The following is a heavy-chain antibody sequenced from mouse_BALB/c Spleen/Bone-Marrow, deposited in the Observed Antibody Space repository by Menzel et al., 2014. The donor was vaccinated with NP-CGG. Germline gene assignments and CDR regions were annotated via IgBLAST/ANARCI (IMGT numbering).Heavy chain of an antibody. CDR3: ARGGNFAWFAY. CDR2: ISSGSSTI. J-gene: IGHJ3*01. CDR1: GFTFSSFG. D-gene: IGHD2-1*01. Sequence: EVQRVESGGGLVQPGGSRKLSCAASGFTFSSFGMHWVRLAPEKGLEWVAYISSGSSTIYYADTVKGRFTISRDNPKNTLFLQMTSLRSEDTAMYYCARGGNFAWFAYWGQGTLVTVSA. V-gene: IGHV5-17*02.